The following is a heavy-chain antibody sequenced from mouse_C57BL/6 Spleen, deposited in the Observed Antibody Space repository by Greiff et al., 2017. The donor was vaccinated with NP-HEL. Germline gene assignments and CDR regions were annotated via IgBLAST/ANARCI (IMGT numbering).Heavy chain of an antibody. V-gene: IGHV1-55*01. J-gene: IGHJ2*01. D-gene: IGHD2-3*01. CDR3: ARMTVTYYFDY. CDR1: GYTFTSYW. Sequence: QVHVKQPGAELVKPGASVKMSCKASGYTFTSYWITWVKQRPGQGLEWIGDIYPGSGSTNYNEKFKSKATLTVDTSSSTAYMQLSSLTSEDSAVYYCARMTVTYYFDYWGQGTTLTVSS. CDR2: IYPGSGST.